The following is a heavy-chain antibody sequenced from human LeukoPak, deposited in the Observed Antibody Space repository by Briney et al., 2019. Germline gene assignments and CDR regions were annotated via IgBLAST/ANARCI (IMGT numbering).Heavy chain of an antibody. CDR3: ARWWDYGGSRWFDP. Sequence: GASVKVSCKASGYTFTSYDITWVRQAPGQGLKWMGWISADNGNTNYAQKLQGRVTMTTDTSTSTAYMELRNLRSDDTAVYYCARWWDYGGSRWFDPWGQGALVTVSS. D-gene: IGHD4-17*01. CDR2: ISADNGNT. V-gene: IGHV1-18*01. CDR1: GYTFTSYD. J-gene: IGHJ5*02.